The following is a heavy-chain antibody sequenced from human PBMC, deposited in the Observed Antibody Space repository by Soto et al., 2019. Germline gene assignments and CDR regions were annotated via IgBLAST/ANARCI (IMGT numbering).Heavy chain of an antibody. CDR1: GGSISSGDDY. Sequence: SETLSLTCTVSGGSISSGDDYLSWIRQPPGKGLEWIGYIYYSGSTYYNPSLKSRVTISVDTPKNQFSLKLSSVTAADTAVYYCARTPPLGYFDYWGQGTLVXVS. CDR2: IYYSGST. V-gene: IGHV4-30-4*01. J-gene: IGHJ4*02. CDR3: ARTPPLGYFDY.